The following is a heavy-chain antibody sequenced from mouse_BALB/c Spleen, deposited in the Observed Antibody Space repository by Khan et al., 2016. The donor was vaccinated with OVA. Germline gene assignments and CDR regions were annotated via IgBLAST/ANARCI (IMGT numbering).Heavy chain of an antibody. CDR1: GYTFTSYW. J-gene: IGHJ3*01. CDR2: INPSTGYT. Sequence: EDGAELAKPGASVKMSCKASGYTFTSYWMHWVKQRPGQGLEWIGYINPSTGYTEYNQKFKDKATLTADKTSNTAYMQLSSLTSEDSAVYYCVNHGSSSAWFSYWGQGTLVTVS. D-gene: IGHD1-1*01. V-gene: IGHV1-7*01. CDR3: VNHGSSSAWFSY.